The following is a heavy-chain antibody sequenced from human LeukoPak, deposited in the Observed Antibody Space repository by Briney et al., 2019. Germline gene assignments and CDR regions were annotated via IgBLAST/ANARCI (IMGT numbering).Heavy chain of an antibody. CDR2: ISYDGSNK. CDR1: GLTFSSYG. Sequence: GGSLRLSCAASGLTFSSYGMHWVRQAPGKGLEWVAVISYDGSNKYYADSVKGRFTISRDNSKNTLYLQMNSLRAEDTAVYYCAKGGSSGYPPFDYWGQGTLVTVSS. V-gene: IGHV3-30*18. CDR3: AKGGSSGYPPFDY. J-gene: IGHJ4*02. D-gene: IGHD3-22*01.